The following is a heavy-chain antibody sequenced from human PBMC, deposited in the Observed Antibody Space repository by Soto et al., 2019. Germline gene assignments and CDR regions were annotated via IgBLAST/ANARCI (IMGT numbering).Heavy chain of an antibody. Sequence: PSETLSLTCAVSGGSISSDNYWAWVRQPPGKGLEWIGEIYHSGTTIYDPSLRSRLTISVDKSNNQFSLKLSSVTAADTAVYYCASGAGYLWGTYRRESGDYIFDVWGPGTLVTVSS. CDR3: ASGAGYLWGTYRRESGDYIFDV. J-gene: IGHJ3*01. D-gene: IGHD3-16*02. V-gene: IGHV4-4*02. CDR2: IYHSGTT. CDR1: GGSISSDNY.